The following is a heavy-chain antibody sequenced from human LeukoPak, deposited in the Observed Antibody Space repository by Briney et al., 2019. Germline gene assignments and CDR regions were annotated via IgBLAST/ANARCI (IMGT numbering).Heavy chain of an antibody. D-gene: IGHD3-16*01. J-gene: IGHJ4*02. CDR3: ARASFGLQGDY. CDR2: ITSSSSFI. CDR1: GFTFSTFT. Sequence: PGGSLRLSCAASGFTFSTFTMNWVRQAPGKGLEWVSSITSSSSFIYYADSVRGRFTISRDNAKNSLYLQMNSLRAEDTAIYYCARASFGLQGDYWGQGTLVIVSS. V-gene: IGHV3-21*01.